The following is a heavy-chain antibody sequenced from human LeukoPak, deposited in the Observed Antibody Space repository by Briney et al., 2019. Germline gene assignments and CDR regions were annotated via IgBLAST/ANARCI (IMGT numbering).Heavy chain of an antibody. CDR2: IYYSGST. V-gene: IGHV4-39*01. CDR1: GGSISSSSYY. CDR3: AQIAMEGATTFDY. J-gene: IGHJ4*02. Sequence: SETLSLTCTVSGGSISSSSYYWGWIRQPPGKGLEWIGSIYYSGSTYYNPSLKSRVSISVDTSKNQFSLKLSSVTAADTAVYYCAQIAMEGATTFDYWGQGTLVTVSS. D-gene: IGHD1-26*01.